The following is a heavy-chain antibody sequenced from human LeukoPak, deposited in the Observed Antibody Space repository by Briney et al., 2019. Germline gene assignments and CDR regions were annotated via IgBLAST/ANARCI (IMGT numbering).Heavy chain of an antibody. CDR2: ISIYNGNT. D-gene: IGHD6-19*01. V-gene: IGHV1-18*01. CDR1: GYSFTSYG. J-gene: IGHJ4*02. Sequence: ASVKVSCKASGYSFTSYGLSWVRQAPGQGLEWMGWISIYNGNTNYTQKLQGRLTMTRDTSTSTAYMELRGLRSDDTAVYYCARDLRITVSVAEKMNSGYWGQGTLVTVSS. CDR3: ARDLRITVSVAEKMNSGY.